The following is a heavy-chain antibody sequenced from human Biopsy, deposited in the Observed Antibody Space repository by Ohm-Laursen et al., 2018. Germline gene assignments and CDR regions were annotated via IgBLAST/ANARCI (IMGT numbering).Heavy chain of an antibody. CDR1: GGSISDSTYH. D-gene: IGHD3-3*01. CDR3: ARQVDFWSGYVDY. CDR2: SYYSGNT. J-gene: IGHJ4*02. V-gene: IGHV4-39*01. Sequence: GTLSLTWSVSGGSISDSTYHWGWIRQSPGKGLEWIGNSYYSGNTDYSPSLKSRVTISVDTSNNQFSLKLRSVTAADTAVYYCARQVDFWSGYVDYWGQGTLVAVSS.